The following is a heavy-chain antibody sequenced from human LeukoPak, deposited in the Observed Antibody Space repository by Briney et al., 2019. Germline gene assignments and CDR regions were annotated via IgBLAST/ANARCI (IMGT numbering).Heavy chain of an antibody. D-gene: IGHD3-10*01. V-gene: IGHV4-30-4*08. J-gene: IGHJ4*02. CDR2: IYHSGNT. Sequence: SETLSLTCSVSGGSISSGDYFWTWIRQPPGKGLEWIGYIYHSGNTYYTPTLKSRLTISLDTSKNQFSLKLRSVTAADAAVYYCARSTYGAFDYWGLGTLVTVSS. CDR3: ARSTYGAFDY. CDR1: GGSISSGDYF.